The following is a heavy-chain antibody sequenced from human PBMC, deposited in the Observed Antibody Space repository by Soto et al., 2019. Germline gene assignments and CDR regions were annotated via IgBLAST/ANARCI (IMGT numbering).Heavy chain of an antibody. CDR3: AREGAARASLDY. CDR2: IYYSGST. D-gene: IGHD6-6*01. CDR1: GGSISSGGYY. J-gene: IGHJ4*02. Sequence: SETLSLTCTVSGGSISSGGYYWSWIRQHPGKGLEWIGYIYYSGSTYYNPSLKSRVTKSVDTSKNQFSLKLSSVTAADTAVYYCAREGAARASLDYWGQGTLVTVSS. V-gene: IGHV4-31*03.